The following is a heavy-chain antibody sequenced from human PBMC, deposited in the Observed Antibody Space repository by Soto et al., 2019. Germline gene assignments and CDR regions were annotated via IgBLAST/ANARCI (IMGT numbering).Heavy chain of an antibody. CDR1: GYTFTNYD. CDR3: ARDSGIYCSSTSCQPDY. Sequence: GASVKVSCKASGYTFTNYDINWVRQAPGQGLEWMGWVNPNSGNTGYAQMFQGRVTMTTDTSTSTANMELSSLTSDDTAVYYCARDSGIYCSSTSCQPDYWGQGTLVTVSS. CDR2: VNPNSGNT. V-gene: IGHV1-8*01. D-gene: IGHD2-2*01. J-gene: IGHJ4*02.